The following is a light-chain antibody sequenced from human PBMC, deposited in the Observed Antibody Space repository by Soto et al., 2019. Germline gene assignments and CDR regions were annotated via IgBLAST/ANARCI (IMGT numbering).Light chain of an antibody. CDR3: QTWGTGIHVV. CDR1: SGHSSYA. CDR2: LNSDGRH. Sequence: QLVLTQSPSASASLGASVKLTCTLSSGHSSYAIAWHQQQPEKGPRYLMKLNSDGRHFKGDGIPDRFSGSSSGAERYLTISSLQSEDEADYYCQTWGTGIHVVFGGGTQLTVL. V-gene: IGLV4-69*01. J-gene: IGLJ2*01.